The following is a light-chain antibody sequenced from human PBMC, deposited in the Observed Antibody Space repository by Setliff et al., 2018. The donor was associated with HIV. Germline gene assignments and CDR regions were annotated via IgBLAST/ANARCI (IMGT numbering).Light chain of an antibody. CDR2: EVN. Sequence: QSVLTQTPSASGSPGQSVTISCTGTSSDIGRYNYISWYQQHPGKAPKLMVYEVNKRPSGVPDRFSGSKSGNMASLTVSGLQAEDEADYYCTSYTGSNSFALYVFGSGTKVTVL. CDR1: SSDIGRYNY. CDR3: TSYTGSNSFALYV. V-gene: IGLV2-8*01. J-gene: IGLJ1*01.